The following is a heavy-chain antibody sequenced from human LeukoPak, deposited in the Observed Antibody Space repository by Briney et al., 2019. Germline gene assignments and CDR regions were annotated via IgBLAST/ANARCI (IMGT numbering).Heavy chain of an antibody. D-gene: IGHD2-15*01. CDR3: TRLRMQEPYYYYMDV. CDR1: GFTFGDYA. CDR2: IRSKAYGGTT. V-gene: IGHV3-49*04. Sequence: GGSLRLSCTASGFTFGDYAMSWVRQAPGKGLEWVGFIRSKAYGGTTEYAASVKGRFTISRDDSKSIAYLQMNSLKTEDTAVYYCTRLRMQEPYYYYMDVWGKGTTVTVSS. J-gene: IGHJ6*03.